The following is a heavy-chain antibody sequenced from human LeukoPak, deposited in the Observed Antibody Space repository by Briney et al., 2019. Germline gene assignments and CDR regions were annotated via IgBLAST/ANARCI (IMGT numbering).Heavy chain of an antibody. CDR2: IYHRGST. CDR1: GYSISNGYY. J-gene: IGHJ2*01. Sequence: PSETLSLTCTVSGYSISNGYYWGWIRQPPGKGLEWVGSIYHRGSTYYNPSLRSRVTISLDRSKKKFSLKLSSVTAADTAVYYCARRSSSGYYPSYWYFDLWGRGTLVTVSS. D-gene: IGHD3-22*01. V-gene: IGHV4-38-2*02. CDR3: ARRSSSGYYPSYWYFDL.